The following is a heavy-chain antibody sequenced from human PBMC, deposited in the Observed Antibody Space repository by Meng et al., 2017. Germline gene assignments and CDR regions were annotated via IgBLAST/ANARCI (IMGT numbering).Heavy chain of an antibody. CDR2: IYHSGST. V-gene: IGHV4-4*02. Sequence: QVQRQETGPGVEKPAGTLSRPCAVSGGSISSSNWWSGVRQPPGKGLEWIGEIYHSGSTNYNPSLKSRVTISVDKSKNQFSLKLSSVTAADTAVYYCARGRYSSGWDRFDYWGQGTLVTVSS. J-gene: IGHJ4*02. CDR1: GGSISSSNW. CDR3: ARGRYSSGWDRFDY. D-gene: IGHD6-19*01.